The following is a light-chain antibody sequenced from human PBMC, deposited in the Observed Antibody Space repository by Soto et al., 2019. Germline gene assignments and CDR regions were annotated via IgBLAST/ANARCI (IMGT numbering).Light chain of an antibody. V-gene: IGKV1-5*03. J-gene: IGKJ1*01. CDR2: KAS. CDR1: HTISSW. CDR3: QHYNSYSEA. Sequence: DIQMTQSPSTLSGSVGDRVTITCRARHTISSWLAWYQQKPGKAPKLLIYKASTLKSGVPSRFSGSGSGTEFTLTSSSLQPDDFATYYCQHYNSYSEAFGQGTKVDIK.